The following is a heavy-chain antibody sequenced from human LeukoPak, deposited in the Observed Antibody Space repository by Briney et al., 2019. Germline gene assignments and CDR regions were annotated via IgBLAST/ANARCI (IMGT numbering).Heavy chain of an antibody. J-gene: IGHJ5*02. CDR3: AKDRVYGGNAGWFDP. V-gene: IGHV3-23*01. CDR1: GFTFDSYA. Sequence: PGGSLRLSCAASGFTFDSYAMTWVRQAPGKGLEWVSTISGRADITYYADSVKGRFTISRDNSKNTVHLQMATLRAEDTAVYYCAKDRVYGGNAGWFDPWGQGTLVTVSS. D-gene: IGHD4-23*01. CDR2: ISGRADIT.